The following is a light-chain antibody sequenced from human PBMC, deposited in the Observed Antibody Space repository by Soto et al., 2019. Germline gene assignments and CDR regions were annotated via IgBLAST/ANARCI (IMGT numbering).Light chain of an antibody. V-gene: IGKV3-15*01. J-gene: IGKJ4*01. CDR1: QSVSSN. Sequence: EIVMTQSPATLSVSPGERATLSCRASQSVSSNLAWYQQKPGQAPRLLIYGASTRDTGIPARFGGSGSGTEFILSISSLQSEDFAVYYCQQYHKWPLTFGGGTKVEI. CDR2: GAS. CDR3: QQYHKWPLT.